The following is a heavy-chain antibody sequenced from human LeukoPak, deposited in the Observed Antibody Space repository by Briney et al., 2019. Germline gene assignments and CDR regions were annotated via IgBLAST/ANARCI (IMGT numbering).Heavy chain of an antibody. CDR2: IVVGSGNT. J-gene: IGHJ4*02. V-gene: IGHV1-58*02. D-gene: IGHD3-22*01. CDR1: GFTFTSSA. Sequence: SVKVSCKASGFTFTSSAMQWVRQARGQRLEWIGWIVVGSGNTNYAQKFQERVTITRDMSTSTAYMELSSLRSEDTAVYYCAAGELYDSSGYYNYWGQGTLVTVSS. CDR3: AAGELYDSSGYYNY.